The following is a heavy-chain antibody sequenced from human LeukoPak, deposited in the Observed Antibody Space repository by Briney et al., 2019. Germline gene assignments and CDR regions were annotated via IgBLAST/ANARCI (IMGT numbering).Heavy chain of an antibody. CDR1: GYTFTSYG. CDR2: ISAYNGNT. V-gene: IGHV1-18*01. CDR3: ARARVGPNGWYWFDP. Sequence: GASVTVSCKASGYTFTSYGISWVRQAPGQGLEWMGWISAYNGNTNYAQKLQGRVTMTTDTSTSTAYMELRSLRSDDTAVYYCARARVGPNGWYWFDPWGQGTLVTVSS. D-gene: IGHD2-15*01. J-gene: IGHJ5*02.